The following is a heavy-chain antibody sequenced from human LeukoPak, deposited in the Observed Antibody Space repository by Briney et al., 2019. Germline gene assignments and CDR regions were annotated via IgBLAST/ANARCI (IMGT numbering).Heavy chain of an antibody. D-gene: IGHD3-3*01. CDR2: ISGSGGST. CDR3: AKDRYDFWSGYYRGYYFDY. J-gene: IGHJ4*02. CDR1: GFTFSSCA. V-gene: IGHV3-23*01. Sequence: PGGSLRLSCAASGFTFSSCAMSWVRQAPGKGLEWVSAISGSGGSTYYADSVKGRFTISRDNSKNTLYLQTNSLRAEDTAVYYCAKDRYDFWSGYYRGYYFDYWGQGTLVTVSS.